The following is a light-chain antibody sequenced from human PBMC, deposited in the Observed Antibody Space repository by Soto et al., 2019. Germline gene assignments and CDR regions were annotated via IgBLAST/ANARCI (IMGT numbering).Light chain of an antibody. Sequence: EIVLTQSPATLSLSPGERATLSCRASQSVSSYLAWYQQKPGQAPRLLIYDASNRATGIPARFRGSGSGTDFTLTISRLEPEDFAVYYCQQRSNWYTIGQGTKLEIK. CDR3: QQRSNWYT. CDR1: QSVSSY. CDR2: DAS. V-gene: IGKV3-11*01. J-gene: IGKJ2*01.